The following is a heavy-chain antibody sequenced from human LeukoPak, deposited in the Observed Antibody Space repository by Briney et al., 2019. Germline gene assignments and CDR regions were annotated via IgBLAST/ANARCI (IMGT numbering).Heavy chain of an antibody. CDR2: IYHSGST. CDR1: GGSISSSNW. CDR3: ARPGIAAAGGGYFDY. Sequence: PSGTLSLTCAVSGGSISSSNWWSWVRQPPGKGLEWIGEIYHSGSTNYNPSLKSRVTISVDKSKNQFSLKLSSVTAADTAVYYCARPGIAAAGGGYFDYWGQGTLVTVSS. J-gene: IGHJ4*02. V-gene: IGHV4-4*02. D-gene: IGHD6-13*01.